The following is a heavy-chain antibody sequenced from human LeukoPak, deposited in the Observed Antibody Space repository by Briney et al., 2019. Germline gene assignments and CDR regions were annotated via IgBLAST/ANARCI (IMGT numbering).Heavy chain of an antibody. V-gene: IGHV3-23*01. CDR2: ISGSGGST. J-gene: IGHJ4*02. CDR3: AKGKRYYDSSGY. Sequence: GGSLRLSCAASGFTFSSYAMHWVRQAPGKGLEWVSAISGSGGSTYYADSVKGRFTISRDNSKNTLYLQMNSLRAEDTAVYYCAKGKRYYDSSGYWGQGTLVTVSS. CDR1: GFTFSSYA. D-gene: IGHD3-22*01.